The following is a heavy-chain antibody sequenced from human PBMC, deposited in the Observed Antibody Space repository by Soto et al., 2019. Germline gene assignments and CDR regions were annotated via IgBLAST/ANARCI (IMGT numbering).Heavy chain of an antibody. Sequence: PGESLKISCKGSGYSFTSYWIGWVRQMPGKGLEWMGIIYPGDSDTRYSPSFQGQVTISADKSTSTAYLQWSSLKASDTAMYYCARGPGYCSSTSCNGWFDPWGQGTLVTVSS. CDR2: IYPGDSDT. D-gene: IGHD2-2*01. V-gene: IGHV5-51*01. J-gene: IGHJ5*02. CDR1: GYSFTSYW. CDR3: ARGPGYCSSTSCNGWFDP.